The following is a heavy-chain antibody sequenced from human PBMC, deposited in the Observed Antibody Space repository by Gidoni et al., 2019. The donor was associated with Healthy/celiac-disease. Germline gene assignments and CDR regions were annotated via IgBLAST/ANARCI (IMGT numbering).Heavy chain of an antibody. CDR2: ISSNGGST. V-gene: IGHV3-64D*06. D-gene: IGHD3-10*01. CDR3: VKVGSMGIYYYMDV. Sequence: EVQPAESGGGLVQPGGSLRLSCSASGFTVRRYAMPWVRQAPGKGLEYVSAISSNGGSTYYADSVKGRCTISRDNSKNTLYLQMSSLRAEDTAVYYCVKVGSMGIYYYMDVWGKGTTVTVSS. CDR1: GFTVRRYA. J-gene: IGHJ6*03.